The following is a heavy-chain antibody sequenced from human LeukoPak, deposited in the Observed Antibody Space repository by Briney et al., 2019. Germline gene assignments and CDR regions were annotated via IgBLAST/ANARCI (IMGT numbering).Heavy chain of an antibody. D-gene: IGHD3-9*01. J-gene: IGHJ4*02. CDR3: ARPSYDILTGYYNVDY. CDR2: INHSGST. V-gene: IGHV4-34*01. Sequence: SETLSLTCAVYGGSFSGYYWSWIRQPPGKGLEWIGEINHSGSTYYNPSLKSRVTISVDTSKNQFSLKLSSVTAADTAVYYWARPSYDILTGYYNVDYWGQGTLVTVSS. CDR1: GGSFSGYY.